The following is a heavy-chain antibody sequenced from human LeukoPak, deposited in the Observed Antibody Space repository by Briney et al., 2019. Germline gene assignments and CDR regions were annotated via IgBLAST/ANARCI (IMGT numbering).Heavy chain of an antibody. J-gene: IGHJ3*02. V-gene: IGHV3-30*04. D-gene: IGHD2-21*02. Sequence: GGSLRLSCGASGFTFSNYFMHWVRQAPGKGLEWVADIASDGSHTFYVESVKGRFTISRDNSKNPLYLQMNSLRAEDTAVYFCARERQDTVIHSGAFDSWGQGTMVTVSS. CDR3: ARERQDTVIHSGAFDS. CDR2: IASDGSHT. CDR1: GFTFSNYF.